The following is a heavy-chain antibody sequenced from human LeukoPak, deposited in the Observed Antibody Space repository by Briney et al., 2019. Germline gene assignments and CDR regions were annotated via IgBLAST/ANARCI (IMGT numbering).Heavy chain of an antibody. D-gene: IGHD4-17*01. CDR3: ARDDTVTTRVGFID. CDR2: IKQDGSEK. CDR1: GFTFSSYW. Sequence: GRSLRLSCAASGFTFSSYWMSWVRQAPGKGLEWVAIIKQDGSEKYYVDSVKGRFTISRDNTKNSLYLQMNSLRAEDTAVYYCARDDTVTTRVGFIDWGQGTLVTVSS. V-gene: IGHV3-7*01. J-gene: IGHJ4*02.